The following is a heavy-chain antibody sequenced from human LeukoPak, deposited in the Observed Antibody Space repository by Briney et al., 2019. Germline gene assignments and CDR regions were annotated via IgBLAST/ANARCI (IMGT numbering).Heavy chain of an antibody. V-gene: IGHV1-8*01. CDR2: MNPNSGNT. D-gene: IGHD3-10*01. Sequence: SVNVSCKASVYTFISYDIYWVRQATGQGLEWMGWMNPNSGNTGYAQKFQGRVTMTRNTSISTAYMQLSSRRYEGAVVYYCARRVWFGDFYFDYWGQGTLVTVSS. CDR1: VYTFISYD. J-gene: IGHJ4*02. CDR3: ARRVWFGDFYFDY.